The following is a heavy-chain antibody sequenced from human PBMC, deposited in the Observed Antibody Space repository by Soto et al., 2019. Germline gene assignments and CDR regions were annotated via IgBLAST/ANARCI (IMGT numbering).Heavy chain of an antibody. V-gene: IGHV3-23*01. CDR3: AKGPTVFGAVISFDYYYGMYV. CDR1: GFTFSTSA. Sequence: GGSLRLSCTASGFTFSTSAMSWVRQAPGRGLEWVSGISGSGAGTYYADSVKGRFTISRDNSKNTLYLQMSGLRAEDAALYYCAKGPTVFGAVISFDYYYGMYVWGQGT. J-gene: IGHJ6*02. CDR2: ISGSGAGT. D-gene: IGHD3-3*01.